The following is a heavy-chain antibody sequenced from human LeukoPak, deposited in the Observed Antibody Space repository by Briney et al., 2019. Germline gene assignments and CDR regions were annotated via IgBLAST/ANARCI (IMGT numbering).Heavy chain of an antibody. J-gene: IGHJ5*02. Sequence: GGSLRLSCAASGFTFSSFWMAWVRQAPGKGLEWVATITHDGSEKYYVDSMRGRFTISRDNARNSLSLQMNSLRADDTAIYYCARAGIVAVPVAGVAWFDPWGQGTLVTVSS. CDR2: ITHDGSEK. V-gene: IGHV3-7*01. CDR1: GFTFSSFW. CDR3: ARAGIVAVPVAGVAWFDP. D-gene: IGHD2-2*01.